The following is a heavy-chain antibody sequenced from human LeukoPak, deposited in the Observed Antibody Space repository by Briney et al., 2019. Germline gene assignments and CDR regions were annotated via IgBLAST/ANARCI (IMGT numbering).Heavy chain of an antibody. CDR2: ISGSGGST. Sequence: GGSLKLPCAASGFTFSSYAMSWVRQAPGKGLEWVSAISGSGGSTYYADSVKGRFTISRDNPKNTLYLQMDSLRAEDTAVYYCAKDGEDYDTTGYYLYYFDYWGQGTLVTVSS. CDR3: AKDGEDYDTTGYYLYYFDY. V-gene: IGHV3-23*01. J-gene: IGHJ4*02. D-gene: IGHD3-22*01. CDR1: GFTFSSYA.